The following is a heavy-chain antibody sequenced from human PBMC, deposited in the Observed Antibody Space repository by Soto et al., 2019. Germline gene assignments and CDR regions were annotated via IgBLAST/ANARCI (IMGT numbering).Heavy chain of an antibody. CDR3: ARDSPALFDS. CDR2: IHSSGST. CDR1: DGSVSSGNYY. Sequence: SETLSLTCTVSDGSVSSGNYYWTWIRQPPGKGLEWIGYIHSSGSTLYIPSLKSRVIISVDTSMNQFSLKLSSVTAADTAVYYCARDSPALFDSWGQGTLVTVSS. D-gene: IGHD6-25*01. V-gene: IGHV4-61*01. J-gene: IGHJ4*02.